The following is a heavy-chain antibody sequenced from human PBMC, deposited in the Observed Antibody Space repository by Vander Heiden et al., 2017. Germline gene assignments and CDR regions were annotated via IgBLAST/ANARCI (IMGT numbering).Heavy chain of an antibody. J-gene: IGHJ4*02. D-gene: IGHD4-17*01. V-gene: IGHV3-43*01. Sequence: EVQLVESGGVVVQPGGSLRLSCAVSGFTFDDYTMYWVRQAPGKDLEWVSLISWDGGRTNYADSVKGRFTISRDNSKNSLYLQMNSLRTEDTALYYCAKGHYGGKSGVDSWGQGTLVTVSS. CDR2: ISWDGGRT. CDR1: GFTFDDYT. CDR3: AKGHYGGKSGVDS.